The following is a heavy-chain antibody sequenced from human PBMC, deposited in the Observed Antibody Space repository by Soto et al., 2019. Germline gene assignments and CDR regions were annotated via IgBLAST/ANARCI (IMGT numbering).Heavy chain of an antibody. CDR1: GFTFSDYS. CDR2: IGTRSTTV. V-gene: IGHV3-48*01. D-gene: IGHD2-15*01. Sequence: EVQLGESGGGWVQPGGSLRLSCTASGFTFSDYSMNWVRQAPGKGLEWASYIGTRSTTVYYARSVEGRFRISRDNAKNSLYLQMDNLRAEDTAVYYCARDSAYSFDYWGQGILDTVSP. CDR3: ARDSAYSFDY. J-gene: IGHJ4*02.